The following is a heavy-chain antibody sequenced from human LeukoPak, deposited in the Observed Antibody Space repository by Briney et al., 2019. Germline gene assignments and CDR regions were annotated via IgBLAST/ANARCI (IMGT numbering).Heavy chain of an antibody. CDR2: IRSKANSYAT. J-gene: IGHJ5*02. D-gene: IGHD6-6*01. Sequence: PGGSLRLSCAASGFTFSGSAMHWVRQASGKGLEWVGRIRSKANSYATAYAASVKGRFTISRDDSKNTAYLQMNSLKTEDTAVYYCTRPIEYNWFDPWGQGTLVTVSS. CDR1: GFTFSGSA. CDR3: TRPIEYNWFDP. V-gene: IGHV3-73*01.